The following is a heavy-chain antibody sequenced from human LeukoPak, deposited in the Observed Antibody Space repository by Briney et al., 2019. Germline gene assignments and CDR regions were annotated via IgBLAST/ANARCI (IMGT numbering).Heavy chain of an antibody. D-gene: IGHD3-22*01. CDR2: ISSSSSYI. Sequence: GGSLRLSCAASGFTFSSYRMNWVRQAPGKGLEWVSSISSSSSYIYYADSVKGRFTISRDNAKNSLYLQMNSLRAEDTAVYYCASQRGITMIENWFDPWGQGTLVTVSS. V-gene: IGHV3-21*01. CDR3: ASQRGITMIENWFDP. J-gene: IGHJ5*02. CDR1: GFTFSSYR.